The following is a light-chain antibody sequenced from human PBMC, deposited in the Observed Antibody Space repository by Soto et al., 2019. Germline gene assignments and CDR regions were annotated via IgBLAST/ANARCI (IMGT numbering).Light chain of an antibody. V-gene: IGKV1-9*01. Sequence: DIQLTQSPSFLSASVGDRVNITCRASQGISSDLAWYQQKPGKAPKLLIYAASTLRSGVPSRFSGSASGREFTLTISSLQPEDCATYFCQQLNSYTPTFGGGTNVEI. CDR2: AAS. J-gene: IGKJ4*01. CDR1: QGISSD. CDR3: QQLNSYTPT.